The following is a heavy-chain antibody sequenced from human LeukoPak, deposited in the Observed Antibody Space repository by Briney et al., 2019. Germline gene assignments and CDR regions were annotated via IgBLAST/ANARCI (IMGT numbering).Heavy chain of an antibody. Sequence: AGGSLRLSCAASGFTFSSYAMSWVRQAPGKGLEWVSAISGSGGSTYYADSMKGRFTISRDNSKNTLYLQMNSLRAEDTAVYYCARALHRDWDWGQGTLVTVSS. V-gene: IGHV3-23*01. J-gene: IGHJ4*02. CDR3: ARALHRDWD. CDR1: GFTFSSYA. CDR2: ISGSGGST. D-gene: IGHD3/OR15-3a*01.